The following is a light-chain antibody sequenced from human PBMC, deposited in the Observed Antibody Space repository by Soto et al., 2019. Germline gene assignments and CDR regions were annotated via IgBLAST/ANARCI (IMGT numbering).Light chain of an antibody. Sequence: QSVLTQPPSVSGAPGQRVTISCTGSSSNIGAGYDVHWYQQLPGTAPKLLIYGNSNRPSGVPDRFSGSKSGTSASLAITGLQAEDEADYYCQSYDSSLSGSDVFGTGTQLTVL. CDR2: GNS. V-gene: IGLV1-40*01. J-gene: IGLJ1*01. CDR1: SSNIGAGYD. CDR3: QSYDSSLSGSDV.